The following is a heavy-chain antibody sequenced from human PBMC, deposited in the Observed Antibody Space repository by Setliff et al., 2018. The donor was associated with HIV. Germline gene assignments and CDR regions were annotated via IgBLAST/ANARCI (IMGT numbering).Heavy chain of an antibody. CDR2: LYHSEYT. J-gene: IGHJ6*02. CDR3: ARGHCSGTNCYGVDYYGMDV. V-gene: IGHV4-4*02. Sequence: PSETMSLTCAVSGGSISSDNWWTWVRQPPGKGLEWIGELYHSEYTNYNASLKSRVSMSVDKSKTQFSLKLTSVTAADTAVYYCARGHCSGTNCYGVDYYGMDVWGQGTTVTVSS. D-gene: IGHD2-2*01. CDR1: GGSISSDNW.